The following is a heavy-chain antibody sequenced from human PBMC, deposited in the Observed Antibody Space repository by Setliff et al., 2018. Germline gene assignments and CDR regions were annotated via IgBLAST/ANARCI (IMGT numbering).Heavy chain of an antibody. V-gene: IGHV4-59*01. J-gene: IGHJ4*02. CDR3: ARGGTFRYFDF. D-gene: IGHD5-12*01. CDR2: VYYSGTA. Sequence: SETLSLTCTVSDGSLSTYYWSWIRQPPGKGLEFIGYVYYSGTANYSPSLRSRLTISVDTSKDQFSLKLRSVTAADTAVYYCARGGTFRYFDFWGQGAPVTV. CDR1: DGSLSTYY.